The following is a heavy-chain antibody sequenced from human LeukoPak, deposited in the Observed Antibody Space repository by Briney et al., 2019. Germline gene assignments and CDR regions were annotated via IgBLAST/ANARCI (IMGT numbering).Heavy chain of an antibody. J-gene: IGHJ4*02. V-gene: IGHV3-23*01. CDR2: ISGTGDST. CDR3: ARGTSNSGYATMDL. Sequence: PGGSLRLSCTVSGFMFSSYAMNWVRQAPGKGLEWVSVISGTGDSTFYVDSVKARFTISRDNSKNTLFLQMNTLRADDTAVYYCARGTSNSGYATMDLWGQGTLVTVSS. D-gene: IGHD3-22*01. CDR1: GFMFSSYA.